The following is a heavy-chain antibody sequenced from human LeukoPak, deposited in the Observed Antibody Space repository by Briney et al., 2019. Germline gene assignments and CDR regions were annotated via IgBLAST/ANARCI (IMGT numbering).Heavy chain of an antibody. Sequence: GGSLRLSCAASGYTFTGYYMHWVRQAPGQGLEWMGWINPNSGGTNYAQKFQGRVTMTRDTSISTAYMELSRLRSDDTAVYYCARDPGWVQLWLLDYWGQGTLVTVSS. J-gene: IGHJ4*02. V-gene: IGHV1-2*02. CDR3: ARDPGWVQLWLLDY. D-gene: IGHD5-18*01. CDR1: GYTFTGYY. CDR2: INPNSGGT.